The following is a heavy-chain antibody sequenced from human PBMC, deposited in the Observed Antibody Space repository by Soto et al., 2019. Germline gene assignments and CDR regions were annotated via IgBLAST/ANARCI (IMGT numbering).Heavy chain of an antibody. V-gene: IGHV1-69*12. CDR1: GGTFSSYA. J-gene: IGHJ2*01. D-gene: IGHD2-21*02. Sequence: QVQLVQSGAEVKKPGSSVKVSCKASGGTFSSYAISWVRQAPGQGLEWMGGIIPIFGTANYAQKFQGRVTITADASTGTAYMELSSLRSEDRAVYYCARVEGGGDSWYFDLWGRGTLVTVSS. CDR3: ARVEGGGDSWYFDL. CDR2: IIPIFGTA.